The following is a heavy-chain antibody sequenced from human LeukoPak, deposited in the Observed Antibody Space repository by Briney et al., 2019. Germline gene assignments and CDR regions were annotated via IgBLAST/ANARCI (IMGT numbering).Heavy chain of an antibody. CDR2: MNPNSGNT. J-gene: IGHJ4*02. V-gene: IGHV1-8*02. Sequence: ASVKVSCKASGYTFTSYYMHWVRQAPGQGLEWMGWMNPNSGNTGYAQKFQGRVTMTRNTSISTAYMELSSLRSEDTAVYYCARVGPLVGATLNYWGQGTLVTVSS. CDR1: GYTFTSYY. CDR3: ARVGPLVGATLNY. D-gene: IGHD1-26*01.